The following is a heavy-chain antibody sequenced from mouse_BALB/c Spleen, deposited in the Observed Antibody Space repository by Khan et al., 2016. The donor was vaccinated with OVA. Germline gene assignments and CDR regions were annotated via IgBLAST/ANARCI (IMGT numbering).Heavy chain of an antibody. CDR2: INTNTGEP. CDR3: ARRRWLLPPKDY. Sequence: QIQLVQSGPELKKPGETVKISCKASGYTFTNYGMNWVKQSPGKGLKWMGWINTNTGEPTYAEEFKGRFAFSLETSASTAYLQINNIKNEDTATYFCARRRWLLPPKDYWGQGTSGTGSS. D-gene: IGHD2-3*01. CDR1: GYTFTNYG. V-gene: IGHV9-3*02. J-gene: IGHJ4*01.